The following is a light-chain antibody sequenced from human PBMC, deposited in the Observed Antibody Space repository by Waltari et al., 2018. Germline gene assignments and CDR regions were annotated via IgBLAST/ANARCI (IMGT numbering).Light chain of an antibody. CDR2: PHD. J-gene: IGLJ2*01. Sequence: SYDLTQPPSVSVSPGQTASITCSGDKLGDNYASWYRQKAGQSPELVISPHDKRPSAIPERFSASNSGNMVTLTITGTQAMDEADYFCQAWYRGSSTVVFGGGTKLTVL. V-gene: IGLV3-1*01. CDR1: KLGDNY. CDR3: QAWYRGSSTVV.